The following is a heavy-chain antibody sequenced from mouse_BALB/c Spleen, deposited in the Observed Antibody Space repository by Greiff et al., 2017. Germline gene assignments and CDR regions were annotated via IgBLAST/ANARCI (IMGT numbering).Heavy chain of an antibody. Sequence: EVKLVESGGDLVKPGGSLKLSCAASGFTFSSYYMYWVRQTPEKRLEWVATISDGGSYTYYPDSVKGRFTISRDNAKNNLYLQMSSLKSEDTAMYYCARGVGRGSYAMDYWGQGTSVTVSS. V-gene: IGHV5-4*02. CDR1: GFTFSSYY. CDR2: ISDGGSYT. J-gene: IGHJ4*01. D-gene: IGHD1-1*01. CDR3: ARGVGRGSYAMDY.